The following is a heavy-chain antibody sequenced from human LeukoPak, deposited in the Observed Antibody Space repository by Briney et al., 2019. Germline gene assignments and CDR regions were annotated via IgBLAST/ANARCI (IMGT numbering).Heavy chain of an antibody. J-gene: IGHJ6*02. CDR3: ARGIKERDYYYGMDV. Sequence: SETLSLTCTVSGGSISSYYWSWIRQPTGKGLEWIGYIYYSGSTNYNPSLKSRVTISVDTSKNQFSLKLSSVTAADTAVYYCARGIKERDYYYGMDVWGQGTTVTVSS. D-gene: IGHD3-10*01. CDR1: GGSISSYY. CDR2: IYYSGST. V-gene: IGHV4-59*08.